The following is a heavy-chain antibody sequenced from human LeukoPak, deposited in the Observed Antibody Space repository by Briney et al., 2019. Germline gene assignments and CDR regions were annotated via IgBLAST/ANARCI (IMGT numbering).Heavy chain of an antibody. D-gene: IGHD3-3*01. J-gene: IGHJ4*02. CDR1: GASISSGTYS. V-gene: IGHV4-30-2*01. CDR2: IYHSGST. Sequence: SETLSLTCTVSGASISSGTYSWSWIRQPPGEGLEWIGYIYHSGSTYYNPSLKSRVTISVDRSKNQFSLKLSSVTAADTAVYYCARGIYDFWSGFEGDYFDYWGQGTLVTVSS. CDR3: ARGIYDFWSGFEGDYFDY.